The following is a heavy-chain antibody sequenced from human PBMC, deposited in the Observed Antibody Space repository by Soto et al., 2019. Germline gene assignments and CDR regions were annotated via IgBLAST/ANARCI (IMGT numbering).Heavy chain of an antibody. CDR3: VRGAPFDS. J-gene: IGHJ4*02. V-gene: IGHV3-74*01. CDR1: GFTFSNYW. Sequence: EVQLVESGGGLVQPGGSLRLSCAASGFTFSNYWMHWVRQAPGKGRVWVSRIDSDGSSTSYADSVKGRFTISRDNAKNTLYLQMNRLRVEDTSVYYCVRGAPFDSWGQGTLVTVSS. CDR2: IDSDGSST.